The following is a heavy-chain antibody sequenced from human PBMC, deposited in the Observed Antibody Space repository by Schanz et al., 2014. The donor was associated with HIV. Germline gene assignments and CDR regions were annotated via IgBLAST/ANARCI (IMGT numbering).Heavy chain of an antibody. CDR2: INTNGGGT. J-gene: IGHJ6*02. CDR3: AREKMDTGGLDV. Sequence: QAQLVQSGAEVKKPGASVKVSCKASGYSFTSNFIHWVRQAPGQGLQWMGVINTNGGGTSDTLQGRVIITRDTSTRTVYMYLSNLRFEDSAVYYCAREKMDTGGLDVCGQGTTVTVSS. CDR1: GYSFTSNF. V-gene: IGHV1-46*01.